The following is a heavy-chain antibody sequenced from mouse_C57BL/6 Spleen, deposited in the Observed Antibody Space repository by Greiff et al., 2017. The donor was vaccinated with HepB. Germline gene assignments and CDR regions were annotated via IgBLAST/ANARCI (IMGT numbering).Heavy chain of an antibody. J-gene: IGHJ3*01. V-gene: IGHV5-16*01. CDR2: INYDGSST. CDR3: ARGGSAWFAY. Sequence: EVQVVESEGGLVQPGSSMKLSCTASGFTFSDYYMAWVRQVPEKGLEWVANINYDGSSTYYLDSLKSRFIISRDNAKNILYLQMSSLKSEDTATYYCARGGSAWFAYWGQGTLVTVSA. CDR1: GFTFSDYY.